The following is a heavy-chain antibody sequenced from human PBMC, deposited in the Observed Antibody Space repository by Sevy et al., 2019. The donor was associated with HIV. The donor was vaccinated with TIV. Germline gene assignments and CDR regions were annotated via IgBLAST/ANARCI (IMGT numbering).Heavy chain of an antibody. Sequence: GGSLRLSCAASGFTFDDYAMHWVRQAPGKGLAWVSGISWHSGSIGYADSVKGRFTISRDNAKNSLYLQMNSLRAEDTALYYCAKDLSGSGSYYDYWGQGTLVTVSS. J-gene: IGHJ4*02. CDR1: GFTFDDYA. D-gene: IGHD3-10*01. V-gene: IGHV3-9*01. CDR2: ISWHSGSI. CDR3: AKDLSGSGSYYDY.